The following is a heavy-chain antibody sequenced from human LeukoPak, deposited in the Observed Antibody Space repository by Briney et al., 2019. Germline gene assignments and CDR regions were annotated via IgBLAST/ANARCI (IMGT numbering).Heavy chain of an antibody. CDR2: IYYSGST. J-gene: IGHJ4*02. CDR1: GGSISNYY. Sequence: SETQSLTCTVSGGSISNYYWTWIRQTPGKGLEWIGYIYYSGSTNYNPSLKSRVTISVDTSKNQFSLKLSSVTAADTAVYYCARGGYYNKRIDYWGQGTLVTVSS. D-gene: IGHD3-22*01. CDR3: ARGGYYNKRIDY. V-gene: IGHV4-59*08.